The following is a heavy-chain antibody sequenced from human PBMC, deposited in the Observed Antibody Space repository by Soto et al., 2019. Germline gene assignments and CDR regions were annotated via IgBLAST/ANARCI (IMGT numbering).Heavy chain of an antibody. J-gene: IGHJ3*01. CDR3: ARGAFWYTTSTTDDAFDV. Sequence: EVQLAESGGGLVQPGGSLRLSCAASGFQFSSYEMNWVRQAPGKGLEWVAHISHSGATIFYTDSVKGRLTISRDNTNNSLSLQMNSLRADDTAIYYCARGAFWYTTSTTDDAFDVWGQGTVVTVSS. V-gene: IGHV3-48*03. CDR2: ISHSGATI. D-gene: IGHD6-6*01. CDR1: GFQFSSYE.